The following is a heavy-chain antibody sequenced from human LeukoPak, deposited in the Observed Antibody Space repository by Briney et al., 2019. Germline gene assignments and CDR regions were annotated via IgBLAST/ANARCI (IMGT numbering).Heavy chain of an antibody. J-gene: IGHJ5*02. CDR3: ARGSPRGSSSRFDP. V-gene: IGHV4-34*01. CDR2: INHSGST. CDR1: GGSFSGYY. Sequence: SETLSLTCAVYGGSFSGYYWSWIRQPSGKGLEWIGEINHSGSTNYNPSLKSRVTISVDTSKNQFSLKLSSVTAADTAVYYCARGSPRGSSSRFDPWGQGTLVTVSS. D-gene: IGHD6-6*01.